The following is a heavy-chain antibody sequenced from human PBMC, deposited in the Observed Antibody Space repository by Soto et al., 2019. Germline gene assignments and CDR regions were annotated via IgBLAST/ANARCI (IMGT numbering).Heavy chain of an antibody. CDR2: IIPIFGTA. CDR3: ARARPDYYGSGSYSDYYGMDV. Sequence: QVQLVQSGAEVKKPGSSVKVSCKASGGTFSSYAISWVRQAPGQGLEWMGGIIPIFGTANYAQKFQGRVTITADESKSTAYMELSSLRSEDTAVYYCARARPDYYGSGSYSDYYGMDVWGQGTTVTVSS. J-gene: IGHJ6*02. V-gene: IGHV1-69*01. CDR1: GGTFSSYA. D-gene: IGHD3-10*01.